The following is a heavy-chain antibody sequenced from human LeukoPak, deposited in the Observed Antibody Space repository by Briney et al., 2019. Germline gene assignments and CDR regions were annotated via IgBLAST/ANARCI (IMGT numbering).Heavy chain of an antibody. CDR3: ARTRVDDHWNDVRWLDH. V-gene: IGHV1-2*02. CDR2: INPNSGGT. D-gene: IGHD1-1*01. Sequence: ASVKVSCKASGYTFTGYYMNWVRQAPGQGLEWMGWINPNSGGTKYAQKFQGRVTMTRDTSISTAYMELRRLRSDDTAVYYCARTRVDDHWNDVRWLDHWGQGTLVTVSS. CDR1: GYTFTGYY. J-gene: IGHJ5*02.